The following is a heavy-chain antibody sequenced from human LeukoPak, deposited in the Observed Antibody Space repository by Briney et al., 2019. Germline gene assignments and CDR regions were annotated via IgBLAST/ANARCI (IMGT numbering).Heavy chain of an antibody. D-gene: IGHD1-26*01. CDR1: GFTFSSYS. Sequence: GGSLRLSCAASGFTFSSYSMNWVRQAPGKGLEWVSSISSSSSYIYYADSVKGRFTISRDNAKNSLYLQMNSLRAEDTAVYYCTKGVASGSHQGGFDYWGQGTLVTVSS. CDR2: ISSSSSYI. J-gene: IGHJ4*02. V-gene: IGHV3-21*01. CDR3: TKGVASGSHQGGFDY.